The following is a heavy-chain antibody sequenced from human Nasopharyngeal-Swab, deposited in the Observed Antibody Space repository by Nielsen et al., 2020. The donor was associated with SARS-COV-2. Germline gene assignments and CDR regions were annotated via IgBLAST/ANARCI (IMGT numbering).Heavy chain of an antibody. CDR2: IYYSGST. Sequence: SETLSLTCTVSGGSISSSSYYWGWIRQPPGKGLEWIGSIYYSGSTYYNPSLKSRVTISADTSKNQFSLKLSSVTAADTAVYYCARSLLRFLEWTNFDYWGQGTLVTVSS. D-gene: IGHD3-3*01. J-gene: IGHJ4*02. CDR1: GGSISSSSYY. CDR3: ARSLLRFLEWTNFDY. V-gene: IGHV4-39*07.